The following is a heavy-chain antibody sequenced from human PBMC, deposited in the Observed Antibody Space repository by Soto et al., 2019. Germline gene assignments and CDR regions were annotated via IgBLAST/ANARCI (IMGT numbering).Heavy chain of an antibody. D-gene: IGHD3-16*02. CDR2: ISYDGSNK. J-gene: IGHJ4*02. CDR1: GFTFSSYA. V-gene: IGHV3-30-3*01. Sequence: GGSLRLSCAASGFTFSSYAMHWVRQAPGKGLEWVAVISYDGSNKYYADSVKGRFTISRDNSKNTLYLQMNSLRAEDTAVYYCARDPSFGGVIFFDYWGQGTLVTVSS. CDR3: ARDPSFGGVIFFDY.